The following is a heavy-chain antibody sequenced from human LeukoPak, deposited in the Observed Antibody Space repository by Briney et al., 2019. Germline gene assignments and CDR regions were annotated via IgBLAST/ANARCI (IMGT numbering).Heavy chain of an antibody. V-gene: IGHV3-11*04. J-gene: IGHJ4*02. CDR2: ISSSGSII. D-gene: IGHD3-22*01. CDR3: ARVGYDSSGRFDY. CDR1: GFTFSDYY. Sequence: GGSPRLSCAASGFTFSDYYMTWLRQAPGKGLEWVSYISSSGSIIYYADSVKSRFIISRDNAKNSLYLQMNSLRAEDTAVYFCARVGYDSSGRFDYWGQGTLVTVSS.